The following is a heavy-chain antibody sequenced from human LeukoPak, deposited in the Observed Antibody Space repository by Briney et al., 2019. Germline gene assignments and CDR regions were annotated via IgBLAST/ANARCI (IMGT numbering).Heavy chain of an antibody. J-gene: IGHJ4*02. V-gene: IGHV3-23*01. CDR1: GFTFSSYA. CDR3: AKRGSGITVAADC. D-gene: IGHD6-19*01. Sequence: PGGSPRLSCAASGFTFSSYAMSWVRQAPGKGLEWVSGINGSGGSTYYADSVKGRFTVSRDNSKNTLYLQMNSLRAEDTAIYYCAKRGSGITVAADCWGQGTLVTVSS. CDR2: INGSGGST.